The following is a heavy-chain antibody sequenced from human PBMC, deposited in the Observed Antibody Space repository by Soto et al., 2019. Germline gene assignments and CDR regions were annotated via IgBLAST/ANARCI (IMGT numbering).Heavy chain of an antibody. V-gene: IGHV3-33*08. Sequence: QVQLVESGGGVVQPGRSLRLSCAASGFTFSSYGMHWVRQAPGKGLEWVAVIWYDGSNKYYADSVKGRFTISRDNSKNALSLQMNSLRAEDTAVYYCARDRPRGAGRYYTVEETFDLWGRGTLVTVSS. D-gene: IGHD2-2*02. CDR2: IWYDGSNK. CDR1: GFTFSSYG. J-gene: IGHJ2*01. CDR3: ARDRPRGAGRYYTVEETFDL.